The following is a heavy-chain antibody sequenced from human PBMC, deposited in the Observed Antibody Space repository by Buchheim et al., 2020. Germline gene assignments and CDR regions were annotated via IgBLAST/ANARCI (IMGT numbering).Heavy chain of an antibody. CDR3: SRGARELELRTMDV. CDR2: IGVGGDT. CDR1: GFTFSNYE. Sequence: EVQLVESGGGLVEPGGSLRLSCAASGFTFSNYEMHWVRQVIGKGLEWVSTIGVGGDTYYPGSVKGRFTISRENAKNSLYLQMNSLRAGDTAVYYCSRGARELELRTMDVWGQGTT. J-gene: IGHJ6*02. D-gene: IGHD1-7*01. V-gene: IGHV3-13*04.